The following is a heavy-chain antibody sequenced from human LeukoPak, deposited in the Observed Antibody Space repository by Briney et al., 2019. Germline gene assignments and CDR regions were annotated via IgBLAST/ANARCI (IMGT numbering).Heavy chain of an antibody. V-gene: IGHV3-48*04. D-gene: IGHD3-10*01. CDR2: ISSSGSTI. CDR1: GFTFSSYS. CDR3: ARGWDYGSGSSTLDY. Sequence: PGGSLRLSCAASGFTFSSYSMNWVRQAPGKGLEWVSSISSSGSTIYYADSVKGRFAISRDNAKNSLYLQMNSLRAEDTAVYYCARGWDYGSGSSTLDYWGQGTLVTVSS. J-gene: IGHJ4*02.